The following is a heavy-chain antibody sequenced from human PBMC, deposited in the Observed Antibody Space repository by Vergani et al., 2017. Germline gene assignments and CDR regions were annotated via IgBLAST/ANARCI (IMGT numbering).Heavy chain of an antibody. Sequence: QVQLVQSGAEVKKPGSSVKVSCKASGGTFSSYAISWVRQAPGQGLEWMGGIIPIFGTANYAQKFQGRVTITADESTSTAYMELSSLRSEDTAVYYCARVGHVCSSTSCYYNYYGMDVWGQGTTVTVSS. D-gene: IGHD2-2*01. V-gene: IGHV1-69*01. CDR3: ARVGHVCSSTSCYYNYYGMDV. CDR2: IIPIFGTA. J-gene: IGHJ6*02. CDR1: GGTFSSYA.